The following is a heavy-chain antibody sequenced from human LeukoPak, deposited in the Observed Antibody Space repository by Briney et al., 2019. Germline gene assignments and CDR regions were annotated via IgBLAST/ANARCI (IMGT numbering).Heavy chain of an antibody. D-gene: IGHD6-13*01. J-gene: IGHJ4*02. Sequence: TGGSLRLSCAASGFTFSRSAMTWVRQTPGKGLDWVSSSSSSGNTYYADSVKGRFTISRDNSKNMLYLQMNSLRAEDTAVYYCVKGRISEDGLDFWGQGTLVTVSS. CDR3: VKGRISEDGLDF. V-gene: IGHV3-23*01. CDR2: SSSSSGNT. CDR1: GFTFSRSA.